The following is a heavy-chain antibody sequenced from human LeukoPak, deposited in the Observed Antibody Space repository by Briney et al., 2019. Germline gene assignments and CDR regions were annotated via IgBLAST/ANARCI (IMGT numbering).Heavy chain of an antibody. D-gene: IGHD2-2*02. Sequence: GGSLRLSCAASGFTFSSYAMSWVRQAPGKGLEWVSGITGSGYSTYYADSVKGRFTISRDNAKNTLYLQMNSLRAEDTAVYYCARGPIPATAIPENWGQGTLVTVSS. V-gene: IGHV3-23*01. CDR3: ARGPIPATAIPEN. J-gene: IGHJ4*02. CDR2: ITGSGYST. CDR1: GFTFSSYA.